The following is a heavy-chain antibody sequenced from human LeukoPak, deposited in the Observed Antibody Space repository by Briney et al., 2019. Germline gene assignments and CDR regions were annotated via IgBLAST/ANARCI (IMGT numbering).Heavy chain of an antibody. D-gene: IGHD6-6*01. CDR2: IYDSGST. CDR3: ARRLSTYSSSPYFDY. J-gene: IGHJ4*02. V-gene: IGHV4-39*01. CDR1: GGSISSSSYY. Sequence: SETLSLTCTVSGGSISSSSYYWGWIRQPPGKGLEWIGSIYDSGSTYYNPSLKSRVTISVDTSKNQFSLKLSSVTAADTAVYYCARRLSTYSSSPYFDYWGQGTLVTVSS.